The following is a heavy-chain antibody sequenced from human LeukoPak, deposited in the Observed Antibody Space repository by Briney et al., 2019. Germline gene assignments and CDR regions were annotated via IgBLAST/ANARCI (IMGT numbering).Heavy chain of an antibody. CDR3: ARAGDCSGGSCTGHYYYYYGMDV. J-gene: IGHJ6*02. Sequence: GGSLRLSCAASGFTFSSYAMHWVRQAPGKGLEWVAVISYDGSNKYYADSVKGRFTISRDNAKNSLYLQMNSLRAEDTAVYYCARAGDCSGGSCTGHYYYYYGMDVWGQGTTVTVSS. V-gene: IGHV3-30-3*01. CDR1: GFTFSSYA. D-gene: IGHD2-15*01. CDR2: ISYDGSNK.